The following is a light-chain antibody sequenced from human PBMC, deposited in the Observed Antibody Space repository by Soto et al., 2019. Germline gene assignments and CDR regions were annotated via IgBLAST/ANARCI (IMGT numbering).Light chain of an antibody. V-gene: IGLV2-11*01. CDR1: STEVGGYNY. J-gene: IGLJ2*01. CDR3: CSYAGSYTLV. CDR2: DVS. Sequence: QSALTQPRSVSGSPGQSVTISCSGTSTEVGGYNYVSWYQQHPGKPPKLMIYDVSKRPSGVPDRFSGSKSGNTASLTISGLQAEDEADYYCCSYAGSYTLVFGGGTKRTVL.